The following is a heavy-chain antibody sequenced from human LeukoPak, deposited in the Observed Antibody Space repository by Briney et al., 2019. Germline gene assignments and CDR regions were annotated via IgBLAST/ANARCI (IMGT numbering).Heavy chain of an antibody. V-gene: IGHV4-34*01. D-gene: IGHD5-12*01. CDR3: ASLGGGYVIDY. J-gene: IGHJ4*02. CDR2: INHSGST. CDR1: GGSFSGYY. Sequence: PSETLSLTCAVYGGSFSGYYWSWIRQPPGKGLEWIGEINHSGSTNYNPSLKSRVTISVDTSKNQFSLKLSSVTAAGTAVYYCASLGGGYVIDYWGQGTLVTVSS.